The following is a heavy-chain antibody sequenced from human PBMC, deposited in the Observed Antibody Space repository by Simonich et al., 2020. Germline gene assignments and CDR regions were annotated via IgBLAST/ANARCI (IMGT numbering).Heavy chain of an antibody. D-gene: IGHD2-15*01. CDR2: IYYSGST. CDR3: ARGGLYFDY. CDR1: GGSISSYY. V-gene: IGHV4-59*01. J-gene: IGHJ4*02. Sequence: QVQLQESGPGLVKPSETLSLTCTVSGGSISSYYWSWIRQPPGKGLEWIGYIYYSGSTNSNPSLKSRVTISVDTSKNQFSLKLSSVTAADPAVYYCARGGLYFDYWGQGTLVTVSS.